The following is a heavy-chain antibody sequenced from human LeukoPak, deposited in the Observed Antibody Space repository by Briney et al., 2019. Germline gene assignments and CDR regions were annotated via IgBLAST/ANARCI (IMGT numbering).Heavy chain of an antibody. D-gene: IGHD3-10*02. CDR3: AELGITMIGGV. CDR1: GFTFISYA. Sequence: GGSLRLSCAASGFTFISYAMNWVRQAPGKGLEWVSGISGSGGSTDYADSVKGRFTISRDTSKNTLYLQMNSLRAEDTAVYYCAELGITMIGGVWGKGTTVTIPS. J-gene: IGHJ6*04. CDR2: ISGSGGST. V-gene: IGHV3-23*01.